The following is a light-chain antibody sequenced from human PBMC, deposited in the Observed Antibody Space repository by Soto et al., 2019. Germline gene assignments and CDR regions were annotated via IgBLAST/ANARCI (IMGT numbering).Light chain of an antibody. CDR1: QSIKNY. CDR3: QQDGGSPRT. Sequence: EIVLTQSPGTLSLSPGERATLSCRASQSIKNYLAWYQQRPGQSPRLLIYAASSRATGVPDRFSGGGSATDFTLTVSRLEPEDFAVYYCQQDGGSPRTFVQGNKLEIK. V-gene: IGKV3-20*01. CDR2: AAS. J-gene: IGKJ2*01.